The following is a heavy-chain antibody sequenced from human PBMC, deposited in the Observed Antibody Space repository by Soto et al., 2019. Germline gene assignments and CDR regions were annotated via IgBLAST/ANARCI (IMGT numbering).Heavy chain of an antibody. J-gene: IGHJ4*02. CDR1: GGSLSGYY. D-gene: IGHD5-12*01. CDR3: SSGQEGVLATH. Sequence: QVQLQQWGAGLLKPSETLSLNCAVTGGSLSGYYWSWIRQPPGKGLEWIGEVKDGGHTNYSPSLRGRVPLPSDPPNTQFSRRLHSVTAADTAVYYSSSGQEGVLATHWAQGSLVTLSS. V-gene: IGHV4-34*01. CDR2: VKDGGHT.